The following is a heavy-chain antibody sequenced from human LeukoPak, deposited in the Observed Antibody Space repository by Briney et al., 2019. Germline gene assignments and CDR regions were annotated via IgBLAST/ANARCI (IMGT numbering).Heavy chain of an antibody. CDR1: GGSFSGYY. D-gene: IGHD3-3*01. J-gene: IGHJ5*02. CDR2: INHSGST. CDR3: ARGTGHYDFWSGYSLGYWFDP. V-gene: IGHV4-34*01. Sequence: SETLSLTCAVCGGSFSGYYWSWIRQPPGKGLEWIGEINHSGSTNYNPSLKSRVTISVDTSKNQFSLKLSSVTAADTAVYYCARGTGHYDFWSGYSLGYWFDPWGQGTLVTVSS.